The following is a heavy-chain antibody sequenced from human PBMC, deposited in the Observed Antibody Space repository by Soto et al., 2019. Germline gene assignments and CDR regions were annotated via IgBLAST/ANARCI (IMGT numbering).Heavy chain of an antibody. CDR3: ARDQEYYDFWSGYHFAYYMDV. CDR2: IYSGGST. J-gene: IGHJ6*03. V-gene: IGHV3-66*01. CDR1: GVTVTSNY. D-gene: IGHD3-3*01. Sequence: PGGSLTLACGAWGVTVTSNYMSCVRQAPGKGLEWVSVIYSGGSTYYADSVKGRFTISRDNSKNTLYLQMNSLRAEDTAVYYCARDQEYYDFWSGYHFAYYMDVWGKGTTVTVSS.